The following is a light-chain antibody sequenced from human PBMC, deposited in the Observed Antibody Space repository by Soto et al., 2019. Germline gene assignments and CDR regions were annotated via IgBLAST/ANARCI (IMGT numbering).Light chain of an antibody. V-gene: IGLV1-44*01. Sequence: QSVLTQPPSASGTPGQRVTISCSGSSSNIGSKTVNWYQQFPGTAPKVVIYSNSQRPSGVPDRFSGSKSGTSGYLTISGLQSEEEADYYCAAWDDILNGWVFGGGTKLTVL. J-gene: IGLJ3*02. CDR3: AAWDDILNGWV. CDR1: SSNIGSKT. CDR2: SNS.